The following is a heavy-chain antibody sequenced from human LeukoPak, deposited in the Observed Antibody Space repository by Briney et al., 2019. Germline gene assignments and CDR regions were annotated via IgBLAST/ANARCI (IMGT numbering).Heavy chain of an antibody. D-gene: IGHD6-19*01. Sequence: GGSLRLSCAGSGFIFNNYAMHWVRQPPGKGLEWVSGVSWNSGTIDYADSVRGRFTISRDNAKNSLYLQMDSLRVEDTAFYYCAKDNRRHYTSGPNPDSLHWGQGALVTVSS. CDR3: AKDNRRHYTSGPNPDSLH. CDR1: GFIFNNYA. J-gene: IGHJ4*02. CDR2: VSWNSGTI. V-gene: IGHV3-9*01.